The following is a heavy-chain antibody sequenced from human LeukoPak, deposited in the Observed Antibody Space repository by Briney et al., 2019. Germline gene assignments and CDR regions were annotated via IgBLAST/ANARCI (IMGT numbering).Heavy chain of an antibody. D-gene: IGHD2-15*01. CDR1: GDFISSSNSY. Sequence: SETLSLTCTVSGDFISSSNSYWGWIRQPPGKGLEWIGEINHSGSTNYNPSLKSRVTISLDTSKNQFSLKLNSVTAADTAMYYCARGFGWSDIWGQGTMFTVSS. V-gene: IGHV4-39*07. CDR2: INHSGST. CDR3: ARGFGWSDI. J-gene: IGHJ3*02.